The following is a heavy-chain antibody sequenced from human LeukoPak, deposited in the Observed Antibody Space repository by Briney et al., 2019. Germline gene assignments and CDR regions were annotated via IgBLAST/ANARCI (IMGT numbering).Heavy chain of an antibody. Sequence: SETLSLTCTVSGGSVSSGSYYWGWIRQPPGKGLEWIGYIYYSGSTNYNPSLKSRVTISVDTSKNQFSLKLSSMTAADTAVYYCARGSDLTRYYHRWSGRLRSPNFDYWGQGTLVTVCS. CDR1: GGSVSSGSYY. J-gene: IGHJ4*02. CDR3: ARGSDLTRYYHRWSGRLRSPNFDY. V-gene: IGHV4-61*01. CDR2: IYYSGST. D-gene: IGHD3-9*01.